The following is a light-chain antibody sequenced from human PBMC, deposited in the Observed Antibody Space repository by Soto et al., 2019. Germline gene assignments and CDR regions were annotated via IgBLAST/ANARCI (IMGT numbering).Light chain of an antibody. CDR3: QSYDSNLDARYV. CDR2: GNS. Sequence: QSVLSEPRSVSGAPGQRVTISCTGSSSDVGGGYDVHWYQHRPGTAPKLLIFGNSNRPAGVPVPDRFSGSKSSTSAYLAITGLQAEDEGDYYCQSYDSNLDARYVFGTGTKVTVL. CDR1: SSDVGGGYD. J-gene: IGLJ1*01. V-gene: IGLV1-40*01.